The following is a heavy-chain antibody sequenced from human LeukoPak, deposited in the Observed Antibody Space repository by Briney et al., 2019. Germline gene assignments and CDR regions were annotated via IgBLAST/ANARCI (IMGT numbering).Heavy chain of an antibody. Sequence: TLSLTCAVSGGSISSSNWWSWVRQPPGKGLEWIGEIYHSGSTNYNPSLKSRVSMSADTSKNQFSLKLSSVTAADTAVYHCARRTYYAPTYAMDVWGQGTTVTVSS. J-gene: IGHJ6*02. CDR2: IYHSGST. CDR3: ARRTYYAPTYAMDV. V-gene: IGHV4-4*02. CDR1: GGSISSSNW. D-gene: IGHD3-16*01.